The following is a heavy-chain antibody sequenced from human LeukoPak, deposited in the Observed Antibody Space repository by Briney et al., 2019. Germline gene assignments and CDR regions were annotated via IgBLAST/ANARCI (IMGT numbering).Heavy chain of an antibody. CDR2: ISGSGGST. CDR3: AKDQGNIVLMVYAHFDY. Sequence: LSCAASGFTFSSYAMSWVRQAPGKGLEWVSAISGSGGSTYYADSVKGRFTISRDNPKNTLYLQMNSLRAEDTAVYYCAKDQGNIVLMVYAHFDYWGQGTLVTVSS. CDR1: GFTFSSYA. D-gene: IGHD2-8*01. J-gene: IGHJ4*02. V-gene: IGHV3-23*01.